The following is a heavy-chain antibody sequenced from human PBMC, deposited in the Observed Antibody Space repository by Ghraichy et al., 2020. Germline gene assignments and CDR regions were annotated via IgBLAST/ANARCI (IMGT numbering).Heavy chain of an antibody. Sequence: LSCTVSGGSISSYYWSWIRQPPGKGLEWIGYIYYSGSTNYNPSLKSRVTISVDTSKNQFSLKLSSVTAADTAVYYCARSATGWFDPWGQGTLVTVSS. V-gene: IGHV4-59*01. CDR3: ARSATGWFDP. J-gene: IGHJ5*02. CDR1: GGSISSYY. CDR2: IYYSGST. D-gene: IGHD7-27*01.